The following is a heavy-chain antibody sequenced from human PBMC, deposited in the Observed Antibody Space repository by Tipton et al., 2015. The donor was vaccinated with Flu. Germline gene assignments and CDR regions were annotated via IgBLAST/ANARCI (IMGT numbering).Heavy chain of an antibody. D-gene: IGHD3-22*01. CDR1: GGSISSGSYY. J-gene: IGHJ3*02. V-gene: IGHV4-61*02. Sequence: TLSLTCTVSGGSISSGSYYWSWIRQPAGKGLEWIGRIYTSGSTNYNPSLKSRVTISVDTSKNQFSLKLSSVTVADTAVYYCARGVIYYDSSGPITDAFDIWGQGTMVTVSS. CDR3: ARGVIYYDSSGPITDAFDI. CDR2: IYTSGST.